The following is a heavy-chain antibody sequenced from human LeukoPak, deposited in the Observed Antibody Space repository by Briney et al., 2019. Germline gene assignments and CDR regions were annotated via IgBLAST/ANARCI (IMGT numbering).Heavy chain of an antibody. V-gene: IGHV4-34*01. CDR2: INHSGST. CDR1: GGSFSGYY. J-gene: IGHJ4*02. CDR3: ARIGSGSFVFDY. D-gene: IGHD3-10*01. Sequence: SETLSLTCAVYGGSFSGYYWSWIRQPPGKGLEWIGEINHSGSTNYNPSLKSRVTISVDTSKNQFSLKLSSVTAADTAVYYCARIGSGSFVFDYWGQETLVTVSS.